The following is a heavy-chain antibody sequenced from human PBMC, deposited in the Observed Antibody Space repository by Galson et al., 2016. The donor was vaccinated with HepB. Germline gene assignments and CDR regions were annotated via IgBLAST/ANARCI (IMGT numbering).Heavy chain of an antibody. CDR3: ARAIHLGRGMDV. Sequence: CAISGDSVSNNAAAWIWIRQSPSRGLEWLGRTYYGSQWDSDYAVSVKSRITIYSDTSKNLFSLQLNSVTPEDTAVYYCARAIHLGRGMDVWGHGTTVTVSS. CDR2: TYYGSQWDS. J-gene: IGHJ6*02. D-gene: IGHD5-18*01. V-gene: IGHV6-1*01. CDR1: GDSVSNNAAA.